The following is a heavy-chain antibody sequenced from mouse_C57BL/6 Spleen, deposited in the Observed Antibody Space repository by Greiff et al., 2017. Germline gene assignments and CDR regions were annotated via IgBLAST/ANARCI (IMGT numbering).Heavy chain of an antibody. J-gene: IGHJ4*01. CDR3: ASGGFSSYAMDY. Sequence: KQRPGQGLEWIGRIHPSDSDTNYNQKFKGKATLTVDKSSSTAYMQLSSLTSEDSAVYYCASGGFSSYAMDYWGQGTSVTVSS. CDR2: IHPSDSDT. V-gene: IGHV1-74*01.